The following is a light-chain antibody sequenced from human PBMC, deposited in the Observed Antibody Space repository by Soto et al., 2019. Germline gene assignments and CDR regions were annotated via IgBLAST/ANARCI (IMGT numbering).Light chain of an antibody. CDR2: EGS. Sequence: QSALTQPASVSGSPGQSITISCTGTSSDVGSYNLVSWYQKHPGKAPKLMIYEGSKRPSGVSNRFSGSKSGNTASLTISGLQAEDEDDYYWCSYAGSSTVVFGGGTQLTVL. V-gene: IGLV2-23*01. CDR3: CSYAGSSTVV. J-gene: IGLJ2*01. CDR1: SSDVGSYNL.